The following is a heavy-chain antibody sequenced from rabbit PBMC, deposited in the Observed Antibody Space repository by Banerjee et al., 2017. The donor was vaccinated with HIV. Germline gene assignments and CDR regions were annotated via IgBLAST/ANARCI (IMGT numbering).Heavy chain of an antibody. CDR1: GFSFSSYYH. Sequence: QEQLEESGGDLVKPEGSLTLTCTASGFSFSSYYHICWVRQAPGKGLEWIGCIVAGSGYTYYASWAKGRFTISKTSSTTVTLQMTSLTAADTATYFCARDNTYYLDLWGPGTLVTVS. J-gene: IGHJ4*01. D-gene: IGHD8-1*01. CDR3: ARDNTYYLDL. V-gene: IGHV1S45*01. CDR2: IVAGSGYT.